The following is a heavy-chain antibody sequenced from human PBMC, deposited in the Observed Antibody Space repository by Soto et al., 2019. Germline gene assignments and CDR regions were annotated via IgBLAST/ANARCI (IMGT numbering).Heavy chain of an antibody. CDR3: ARDVAGPYYYYYYMDV. D-gene: IGHD2-15*01. CDR2: IYSGGSP. V-gene: IGHV3-66*01. J-gene: IGHJ6*03. CDR1: GFTVSSNY. Sequence: GGSLRLSCAASGFTVSSNYMSWVRQAPGKGLEWVSVIYSGGSPYYADSVKGRFAISRDNSKNTLYLQMNSLRAEDTAVYYCARDVAGPYYYYYYMDVWGKGTTVTVSS.